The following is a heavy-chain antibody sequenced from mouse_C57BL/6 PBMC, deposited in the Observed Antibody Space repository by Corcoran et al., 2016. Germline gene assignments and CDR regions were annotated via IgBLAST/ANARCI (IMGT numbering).Heavy chain of an antibody. D-gene: IGHD2-3*01. CDR2: IYPGSGNT. J-gene: IGHJ3*01. V-gene: IGHV1-76*01. CDR3: ARSFYDGYHLWFAY. Sequence: QVQLKQSGAELVRPGASVKLSCKASGYTFTDYYINWVKQRPGQGLEWIARIYPGSGNTYYNEKFKGKATLTAEKSSSTAYMQLSSLTSEDSAVYFCARSFYDGYHLWFAYWGQGTLVTVSA. CDR1: GYTFTDYY.